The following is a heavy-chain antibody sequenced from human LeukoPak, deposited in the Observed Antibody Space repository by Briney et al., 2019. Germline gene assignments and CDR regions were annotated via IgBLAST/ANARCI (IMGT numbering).Heavy chain of an antibody. CDR2: IYSGGST. V-gene: IGHV3-53*01. D-gene: IGHD1-26*01. Sequence: SXVRQAPXXXLEWVXVIYSGGSTYYADSVKGRFTISRDNSKNTLYLQMNSLRAEDTAVYYCARDHVVGATYYYYGMDVWGQGTTVTVSS. CDR3: ARDHVVGATYYYYGMDV. J-gene: IGHJ6*02.